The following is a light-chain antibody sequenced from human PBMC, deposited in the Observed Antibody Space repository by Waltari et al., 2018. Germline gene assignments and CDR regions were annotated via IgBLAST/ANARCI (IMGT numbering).Light chain of an antibody. CDR3: QKYGSLPAT. CDR2: DAS. CDR1: QSITKY. Sequence: EIMLPQSPGTLSLSPGERATLSCRASQSITKYLAWYQQKPGQAPRLLIYDASIRATGIPDRFSGSGYGTDFSLTISRLEPEDYAVYYCQKYGSLPATFGRGTKVEIK. J-gene: IGKJ1*01. V-gene: IGKV3-20*01.